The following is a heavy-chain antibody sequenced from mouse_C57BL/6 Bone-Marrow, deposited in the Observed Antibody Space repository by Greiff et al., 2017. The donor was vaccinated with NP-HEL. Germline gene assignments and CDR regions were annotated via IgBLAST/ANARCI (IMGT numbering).Heavy chain of an antibody. V-gene: IGHV1-59*01. CDR3: ASLYGYDGAWFAY. D-gene: IGHD2-2*01. Sequence: QVQLQQPGAELVRPGTSVKLSCKASGYTFTSYWMHWVKQRPGQGLEWIGVIDPFDSYTNYNQKFKGKATLTVDTSSSTAYMQLSSLTSEDSAVYYCASLYGYDGAWFAYWGQGTLVTVSA. CDR2: IDPFDSYT. J-gene: IGHJ3*01. CDR1: GYTFTSYW.